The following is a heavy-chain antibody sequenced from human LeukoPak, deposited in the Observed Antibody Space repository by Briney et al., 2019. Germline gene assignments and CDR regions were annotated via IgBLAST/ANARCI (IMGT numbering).Heavy chain of an antibody. CDR3: ARRTTYFGWRPSESPSCFDY. V-gene: IGHV4-38-2*02. D-gene: IGHD3-9*01. J-gene: IGHJ4*02. Sequence: SETLSLTCTVSGYSISSGDYWGWIRPPPGEGLEGIGSIYHSGSTYYNPSLKSRVTISIDTSKNQVSLTLSSVTAADTAVYYCARRTTYFGWRPSESPSCFDYWGQGTLVTVSS. CDR2: IYHSGST. CDR1: GYSISSGDY.